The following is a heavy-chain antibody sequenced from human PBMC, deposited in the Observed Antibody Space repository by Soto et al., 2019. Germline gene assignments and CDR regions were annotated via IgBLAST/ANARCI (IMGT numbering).Heavy chain of an antibody. V-gene: IGHV3-48*02. CDR3: ARDDYTYGVY. D-gene: IGHD2-2*02. CDR1: GFTFSTYS. Sequence: EVQLVESGGGLVQPGGSLRLSCAASGFTFSTYSLTWVRQAPGKGLEWVSYISGRSSAIYYADSVKGRFTISRDNAKNSLYLQMNSLRDEDTAVYYCARDDYTYGVYWGQGTPVTVSS. CDR2: ISGRSSAI. J-gene: IGHJ4*02.